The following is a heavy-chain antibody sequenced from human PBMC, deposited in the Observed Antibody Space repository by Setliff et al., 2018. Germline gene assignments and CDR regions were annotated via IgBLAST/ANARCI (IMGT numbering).Heavy chain of an antibody. CDR2: IYWDDDK. CDR3: ARCITIFGVVIPNAFDY. CDR1: GFSLSTSGVG. Sequence: SGPTLVNPTQTLTLTCTFSGFSLSTSGVGVGWIRQPPGKALEWLALIYWDDDKRYSPSLKSRPTITKDTSKNQVVLTMTNMDPVDTATYYCARCITIFGVVIPNAFDYWGQGTLGTVSS. D-gene: IGHD3-3*01. V-gene: IGHV2-5*02. J-gene: IGHJ4*02.